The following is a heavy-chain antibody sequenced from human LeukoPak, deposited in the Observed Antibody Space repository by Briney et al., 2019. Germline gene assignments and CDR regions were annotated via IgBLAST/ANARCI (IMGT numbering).Heavy chain of an antibody. CDR2: ISSSSSYI. D-gene: IGHD6-13*01. CDR3: ARDTGSSWPDAFDI. CDR1: GFTFSSYS. Sequence: GGSLRLSCAASGFTFSSYSMNWVRQAPGKGLEWVSSISSSSSYIYYADSVKGRFTISRDNAKNSLYLQMNSLRAEDTAVYYCARDTGSSWPDAFDIWGQGTMVTVS. J-gene: IGHJ3*02. V-gene: IGHV3-21*01.